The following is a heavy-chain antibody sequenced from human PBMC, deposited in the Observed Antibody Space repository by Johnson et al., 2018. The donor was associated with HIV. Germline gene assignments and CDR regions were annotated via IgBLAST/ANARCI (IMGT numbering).Heavy chain of an antibody. V-gene: IGHV3-NL1*01. D-gene: IGHD1-26*01. Sequence: QMLLVESGGGLVQPGRSLRLSCAASGFTFDDYAMHWVRQAPGKGLEWVSLIYSGGSTYYADSVKDRFTIPRDDSKNTLFLQMNSLGAEDTAVYYCAKDRRQSSWELLDDAFDIWGQGTMVTVSS. CDR1: GFTFDDYA. CDR3: AKDRRQSSWELLDDAFDI. J-gene: IGHJ3*02. CDR2: IYSGGST.